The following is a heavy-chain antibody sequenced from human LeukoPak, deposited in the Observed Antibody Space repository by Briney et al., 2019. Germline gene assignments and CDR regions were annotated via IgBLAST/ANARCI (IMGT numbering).Heavy chain of an antibody. CDR2: ISDNGGST. CDR1: GFTFSSYA. Sequence: GGSLRLSCAASGFTFSSYAMHWVRQAPGKGLEYVSTISDNGGSTFYANSVKGRFTISRDNSKNTLYLQMGSLRPEDMAVYYCAELGITMIGGVWAKGTTVTISS. CDR3: AELGITMIGGV. J-gene: IGHJ6*04. V-gene: IGHV3-64*01. D-gene: IGHD3-10*02.